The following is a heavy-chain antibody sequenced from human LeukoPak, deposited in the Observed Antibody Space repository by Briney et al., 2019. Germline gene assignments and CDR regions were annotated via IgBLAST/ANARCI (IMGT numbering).Heavy chain of an antibody. V-gene: IGHV1-2*02. Sequence: ASVKVSCKASGYTFTSYDINWVRQATGQGLEWMGWINPNSGGTNYAQKFQGRVTMTRDTSISTAYMELSRLRSDDTAVYYCARGPGRYDFWSGYYMDYWGQGTLVTVSS. CDR3: ARGPGRYDFWSGYYMDY. CDR1: GYTFTSYD. CDR2: INPNSGGT. D-gene: IGHD3-3*01. J-gene: IGHJ4*02.